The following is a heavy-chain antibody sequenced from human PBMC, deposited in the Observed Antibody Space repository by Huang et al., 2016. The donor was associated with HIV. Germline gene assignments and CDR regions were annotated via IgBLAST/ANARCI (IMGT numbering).Heavy chain of an antibody. D-gene: IGHD3-9*01. J-gene: IGHJ4*02. CDR1: EYTLTELS. Sequence: QVQLVQSRAEVKKPGASVKVSCKVSEYTLTELSIHWVRQPPGKGLEVMGGLAPEIGETIYAQKFQGRVTMTEDTSTETAFMELSGLRPEDTAVYYCATGFDVFFDFWGQGTLVTVSS. CDR2: LAPEIGET. V-gene: IGHV1-24*01. CDR3: ATGFDVFFDF.